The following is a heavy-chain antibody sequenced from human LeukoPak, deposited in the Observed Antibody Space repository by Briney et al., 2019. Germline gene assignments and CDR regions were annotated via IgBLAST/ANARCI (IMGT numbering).Heavy chain of an antibody. CDR3: ARDSGVGGTFDY. CDR1: GFTFSSYW. V-gene: IGHV3-48*04. D-gene: IGHD1-26*01. CDR2: IGISDTTT. Sequence: SGGSLRLSCAASGFTFSSYWMSWVRQAPGKGPQWVSYIGISDTTTYYADSVKGRFTISRDNAKNSLYLQMSSLRVEDTAIYYCARDSGVGGTFDYWGQGSLLTVSS. J-gene: IGHJ4*02.